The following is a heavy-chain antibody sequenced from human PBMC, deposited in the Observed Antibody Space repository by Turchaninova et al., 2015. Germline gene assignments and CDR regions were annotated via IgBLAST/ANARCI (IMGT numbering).Heavy chain of an antibody. J-gene: IGHJ4*02. CDR3: ARGGAAPGEY. V-gene: IGHV3-7*03. D-gene: IGHD2/OR15-2a*01. CDR1: AFTFSSYW. CDR2: RNQDGSGK. Sequence: DVQLVESGGGLVQPGGSLRLSCAASAFTFSSYWMHWVRPAPGTGLGWVANRNQDGSGKYYVDSVKGRVTISRDNAKNSLYLQMDTLRAEDTAVYYCARGGAAPGEYWGQGNLVTVSS.